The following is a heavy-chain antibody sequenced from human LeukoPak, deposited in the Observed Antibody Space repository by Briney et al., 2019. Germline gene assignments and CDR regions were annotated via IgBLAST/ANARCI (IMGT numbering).Heavy chain of an antibody. CDR1: GFTFSSYS. CDR2: ISSSSSYI. J-gene: IGHJ6*04. Sequence: GGSLRLSCAASGFTFSSYSMNWVRQAPGKGLEWVSSISSSSSYIYYADSVKGRFTISRDNAKNSLYLQMNSLRAEDTAVYYCASACGGSCYSRYYYYGMDVWGKGTTVTVSS. CDR3: ASACGGSCYSRYYYYGMDV. V-gene: IGHV3-21*01. D-gene: IGHD2-15*01.